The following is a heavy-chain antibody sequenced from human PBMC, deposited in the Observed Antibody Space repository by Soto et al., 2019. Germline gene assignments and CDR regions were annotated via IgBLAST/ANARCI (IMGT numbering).Heavy chain of an antibody. D-gene: IGHD3-3*01. Sequence: LRLSCAASGFTFSSYGMHWVRQAPGKGLEWVAVIWYDGSNKYYADSVKGRFTISRDNSKNTLYLQMNSLRAEDTAVYYCARDYYPNYDFWSGYYSGGDYYYCGMDVWGQGTTVTVSS. CDR1: GFTFSSYG. CDR3: ARDYYPNYDFWSGYYSGGDYYYCGMDV. V-gene: IGHV3-33*01. CDR2: IWYDGSNK. J-gene: IGHJ6*02.